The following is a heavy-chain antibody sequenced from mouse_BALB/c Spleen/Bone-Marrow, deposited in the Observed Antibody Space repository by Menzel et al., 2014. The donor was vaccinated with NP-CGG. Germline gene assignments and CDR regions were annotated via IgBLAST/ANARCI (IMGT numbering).Heavy chain of an antibody. CDR3: ARALIVFDY. Sequence: VQLKQSGGGLVQPGGSLRLSCATSGFTFTDYYMSWVRQPPGKALEWLVFIRNKANGYTTEYSASVKGRFTISRDNSQSILYLQMNTLRAEDSATYYCARALIVFDYWGQGTTLTVSS. CDR1: GFTFTDYY. J-gene: IGHJ2*01. V-gene: IGHV7-3*02. CDR2: IRNKANGYTT.